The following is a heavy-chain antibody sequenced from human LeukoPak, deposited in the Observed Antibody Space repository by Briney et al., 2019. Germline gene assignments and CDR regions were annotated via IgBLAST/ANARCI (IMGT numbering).Heavy chain of an antibody. CDR1: GFTFQYDT. CDR3: ARGRYDSSGYYPIFDF. CDR2: ISWDGGTT. Sequence: SGGSLRLSCAASGFTFQYDTMHWVRQPPGKGLEWVSLISWDGGTTYYADSVKGRFTISRDNAKKSLYLQMNSLRAEDTAVYYCARGRYDSSGYYPIFDFWGQGTLVTVSS. V-gene: IGHV3-43*01. D-gene: IGHD3-22*01. J-gene: IGHJ4*02.